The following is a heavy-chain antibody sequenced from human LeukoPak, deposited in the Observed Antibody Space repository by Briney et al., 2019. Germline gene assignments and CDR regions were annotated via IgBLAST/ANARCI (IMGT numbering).Heavy chain of an antibody. D-gene: IGHD3-16*01. CDR1: GGSFSGYY. Sequence: SETLSLTCAVYGGSFSGYYWSWIRRPPGKGLEWIGEINHSGSTNYNPSLKSRVTISVDTSKNQCSLKLSSVTAADTAVYYCARSGPLYTRAFDIWGQGTMVTVSS. J-gene: IGHJ3*02. CDR2: INHSGST. V-gene: IGHV4-34*01. CDR3: ARSGPLYTRAFDI.